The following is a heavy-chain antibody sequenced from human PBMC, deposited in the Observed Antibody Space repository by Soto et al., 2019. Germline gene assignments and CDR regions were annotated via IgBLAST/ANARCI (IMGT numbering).Heavy chain of an antibody. CDR3: TRGVGSDGSNIDS. Sequence: SETLSLTCTVSSGSFGNSYFNWIRQPPGEGLEWIGYMYYSGRTNYNPSLKSRATISLDASRNQFSLKLSSVTAADTAMYFCTRGVGSDGSNIDSWGQGTLVTVSS. D-gene: IGHD3-10*01. J-gene: IGHJ4*02. CDR2: MYYSGRT. V-gene: IGHV4-59*01. CDR1: SGSFGNSY.